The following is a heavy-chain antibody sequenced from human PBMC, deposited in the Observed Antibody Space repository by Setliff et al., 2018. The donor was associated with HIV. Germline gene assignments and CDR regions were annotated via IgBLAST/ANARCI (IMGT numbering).Heavy chain of an antibody. CDR1: GGSISSNW. CDR2: IYHSGST. Sequence: SETLSLTCAVSGGSISSNWWSWVRQSPGKGLEWIGEIYHSGSTHYNPALQSRVTISVDKSKSQFSLKLNSVTAADTAVYYCGGNGYYSIDYWGQGTLVTVSS. V-gene: IGHV4-4*02. J-gene: IGHJ4*02. D-gene: IGHD3-22*01. CDR3: GGNGYYSIDY.